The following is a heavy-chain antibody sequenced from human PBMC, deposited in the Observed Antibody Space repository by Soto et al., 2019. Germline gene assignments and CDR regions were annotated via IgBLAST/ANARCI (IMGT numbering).Heavy chain of an antibody. Sequence: PGGSLRLSCTVSGFNFRDHYMDWVRQAPGKGLEWVGRITNKANSYTTQYAASVRGRFTISRDDSESSVYLQMTSLKIEDTAVYYCASSRNFYYYGMDVWGQGTTVTISS. CDR3: ASSRNFYYYGMDV. J-gene: IGHJ6*02. D-gene: IGHD2-2*01. V-gene: IGHV3-72*01. CDR1: GFNFRDHY. CDR2: ITNKANSYTT.